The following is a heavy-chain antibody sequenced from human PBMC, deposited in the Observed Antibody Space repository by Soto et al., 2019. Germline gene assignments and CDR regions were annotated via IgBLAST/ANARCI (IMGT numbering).Heavy chain of an antibody. CDR2: IYYSGST. CDR3: ARDLRIAAAGHCYYGMDV. D-gene: IGHD6-13*01. CDR1: GGSVSSGSYY. J-gene: IGHJ6*02. Sequence: QVQLQESGPGLVKPSETLSLTCTVSGGSVSSGSYYWSWIRQPPGKGLEWIGYIYYSGSTNYNPSLKSRVTISVDTSKTQFSPKLSSVTAADTAVYYCARDLRIAAAGHCYYGMDVWGQGTTVTVSS. V-gene: IGHV4-61*01.